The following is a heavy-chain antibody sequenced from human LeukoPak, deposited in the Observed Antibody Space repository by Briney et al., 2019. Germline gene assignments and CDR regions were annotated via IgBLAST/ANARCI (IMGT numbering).Heavy chain of an antibody. CDR3: AKHDYGDLHYFDY. CDR2: IRYDGSNK. D-gene: IGHD4-17*01. CDR1: GFTFDNFG. V-gene: IGHV3-30*02. J-gene: IGHJ4*02. Sequence: GGSLRLSCEVFGFTFDNFGMHWVRQAPGKGLEWVAFIRYDGSNKYYADSVKGRFTISRDNSKNTLYLQMNSLRAEDTAVYYCAKHDYGDLHYFDYWGQGTLVTVSS.